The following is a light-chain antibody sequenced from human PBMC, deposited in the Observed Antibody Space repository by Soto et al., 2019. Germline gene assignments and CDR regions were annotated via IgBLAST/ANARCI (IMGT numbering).Light chain of an antibody. Sequence: EIVMTQSPATLSVSPGERATLSCRASQSVSSNIAWYQQKPGQAPRLLIYGASTRATGIPDRFSGSGSGTGFTLTISSLQSEDFAVYYCQHYNYWPFTFGPGTKVDIK. CDR3: QHYNYWPFT. J-gene: IGKJ3*01. CDR2: GAS. V-gene: IGKV3-15*01. CDR1: QSVSSN.